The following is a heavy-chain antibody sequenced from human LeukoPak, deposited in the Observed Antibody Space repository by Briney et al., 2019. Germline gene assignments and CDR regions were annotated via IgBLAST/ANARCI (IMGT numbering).Heavy chain of an antibody. D-gene: IGHD2-2*01. CDR2: ISTSSSYI. V-gene: IGHV3-21*01. CDR1: GFTFSSYS. CDR3: AKGPSPRYYYYMDV. Sequence: GGSLRLSCAASGFTFSSYSMNWVRQAPGKGLEWVSSISTSSSYIYYADSVKGRFTISRDNAKNSLYLQMNSLSAEDTAVYYCAKGPSPRYYYYMDVWGKGTTVTVSS. J-gene: IGHJ6*03.